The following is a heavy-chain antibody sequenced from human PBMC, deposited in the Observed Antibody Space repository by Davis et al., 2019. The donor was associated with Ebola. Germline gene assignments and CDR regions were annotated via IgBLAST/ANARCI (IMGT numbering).Heavy chain of an antibody. J-gene: IGHJ4*02. CDR1: GYTFTSYD. Sequence: ASVKVSCKASGYTFTSYDINWVRQATGQGLEWMGWMNPNSGNTGYAQKFQGRVTMTRNTSISTAYMEVSSLRSEDTAVYYCARVGSGYADYSIDYWGQGTLVTVSS. CDR2: MNPNSGNT. V-gene: IGHV1-8*01. CDR3: ARVGSGYADYSIDY. D-gene: IGHD4-11*01.